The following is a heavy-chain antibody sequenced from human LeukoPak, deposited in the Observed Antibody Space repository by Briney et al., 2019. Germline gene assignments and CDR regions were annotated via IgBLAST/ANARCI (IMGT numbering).Heavy chain of an antibody. V-gene: IGHV3-23*01. D-gene: IGHD3-3*01. CDR3: AKTLGEFTSAFDI. CDR2: ISVSGGST. CDR1: GFIFSSYA. Sequence: PGGSLRLSCAASGFIFSSYAMSWVRQAPRKGLEWVSAISVSGGSTYYADSVKGRFTVSRDNSKNTLYLQMNSLRAEDTAVYYCAKTLGEFTSAFDIWGQGTMVTVSS. J-gene: IGHJ3*02.